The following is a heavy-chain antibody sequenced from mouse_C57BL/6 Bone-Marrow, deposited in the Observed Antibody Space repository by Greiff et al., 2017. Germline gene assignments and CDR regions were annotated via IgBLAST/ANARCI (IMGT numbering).Heavy chain of an antibody. CDR3: ALIYYGFDY. V-gene: IGHV14-3*01. D-gene: IGHD2-1*01. Sequence: VQLQQSVAELVRPGASVKLSCTASGFTLKNTSMHWVKQRPEQGLVWIGRIDPANGNAKYAPKFQGQATITADTSANTAYRQLSSLTSEDTAIDYCALIYYGFDYWGQGTTLTVSS. J-gene: IGHJ2*01. CDR1: GFTLKNTS. CDR2: IDPANGNA.